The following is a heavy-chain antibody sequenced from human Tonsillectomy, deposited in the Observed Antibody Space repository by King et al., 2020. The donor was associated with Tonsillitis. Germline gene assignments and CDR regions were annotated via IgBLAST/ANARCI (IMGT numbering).Heavy chain of an antibody. D-gene: IGHD3-22*01. Sequence: QLQESGPGLVKPSETLSLTCTVSGGSISSSSCYWGCIRHPPGKGLEWIGSIYYSGSTYYNPSLRSRVTISVDTSKNLFSLKLSSVTAADTAVYYCARRLYDSSGYYSWYFDLWGRGTLVTVSS. V-gene: IGHV4-39*01. CDR1: GGSISSSSCY. CDR3: ARRLYDSSGYYSWYFDL. CDR2: IYYSGST. J-gene: IGHJ2*01.